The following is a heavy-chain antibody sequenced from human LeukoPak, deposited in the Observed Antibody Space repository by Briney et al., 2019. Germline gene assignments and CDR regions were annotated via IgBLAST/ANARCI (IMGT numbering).Heavy chain of an antibody. CDR1: GDSVSSGSYY. D-gene: IGHD4-17*01. CDR2: IYSSGSA. V-gene: IGHV4-61*02. Sequence: PSETLSLTCSVSGDSVSSGSYYWSWIRQPAGKGLEWIGRIYSSGSANYNPSLKSRVTMSVDTSNNQFSLKLTSVSAADTAVYYCAREYGDLDYWGQGTLVTVSS. J-gene: IGHJ4*02. CDR3: AREYGDLDY.